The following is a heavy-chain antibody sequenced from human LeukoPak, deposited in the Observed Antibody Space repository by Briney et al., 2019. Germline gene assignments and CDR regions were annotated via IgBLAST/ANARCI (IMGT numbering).Heavy chain of an antibody. D-gene: IGHD3-10*01. CDR2: ISPSGTDI. Sequence: GGSLRLSCAASGFTFSRSAMSWVRQAPGKGLESLSYISPSGTDISYADSVKGRFTISRDNAKNSLYLQMNSLRAEDTAVYYCAKDLSGGITMVRGVPSYFDYWGQGTLVTVSS. CDR3: AKDLSGGITMVRGVPSYFDY. V-gene: IGHV3-21*05. CDR1: GFTFSRSA. J-gene: IGHJ4*02.